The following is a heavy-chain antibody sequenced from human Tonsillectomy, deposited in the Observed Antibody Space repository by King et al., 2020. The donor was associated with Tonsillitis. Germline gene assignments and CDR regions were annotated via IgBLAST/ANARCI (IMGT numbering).Heavy chain of an antibody. Sequence: VQLQESGPGLVKPSKTLSLTCTVSGGSISSYYWSWIRQPPGKGLEWIGYIYYSGSTNYNPSLKSRVTISVDTSKSHFSLKLSSVTAADTAVYYCARSAAATIYYYYYMDVWGKGTTVTVSS. J-gene: IGHJ6*03. CDR1: GGSISSYY. D-gene: IGHD2-15*01. V-gene: IGHV4-59*08. CDR3: ARSAAATIYYYYYMDV. CDR2: IYYSGST.